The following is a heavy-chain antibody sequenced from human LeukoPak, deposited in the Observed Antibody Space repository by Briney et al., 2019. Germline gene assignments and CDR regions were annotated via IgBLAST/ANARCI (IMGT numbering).Heavy chain of an antibody. Sequence: ASVKVSCKASGYTFTSYYIHWVRQAPGQGLEWMGVIDPSGGSTSYAQKFQGRVTMTRDTSTSTVYMELSSLRFEDTAVYYCARGSCSGGSCYDSYTMNWGQGTLVTVSS. CDR3: ARGSCSGGSCYDSYTMN. V-gene: IGHV1-46*01. CDR1: GYTFTSYY. J-gene: IGHJ4*02. CDR2: IDPSGGST. D-gene: IGHD2-15*01.